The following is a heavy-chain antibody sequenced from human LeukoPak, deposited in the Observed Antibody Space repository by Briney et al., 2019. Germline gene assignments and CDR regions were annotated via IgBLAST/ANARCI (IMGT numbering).Heavy chain of an antibody. V-gene: IGHV3-21*01. J-gene: IGHJ4*02. CDR3: ARDFVSYGDYVAPTYDY. CDR2: ISSSSSYI. Sequence: GGSLRLSCAASGFTFSSYSMNWVRQAPGKGLEWVSSISSSSSYIYYADSVKGRFTISRDNAKNSLYLQMNSLRAEDTAVYYCARDFVSYGDYVAPTYDYWGQGTLVTVSS. CDR1: GFTFSSYS. D-gene: IGHD4-17*01.